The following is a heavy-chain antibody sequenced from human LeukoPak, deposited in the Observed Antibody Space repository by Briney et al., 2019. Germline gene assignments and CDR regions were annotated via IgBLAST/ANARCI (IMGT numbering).Heavy chain of an antibody. CDR3: ARERTRWYDSSGYYDH. J-gene: IGHJ5*02. CDR1: GFTFSSYG. D-gene: IGHD3-22*01. V-gene: IGHV3-23*01. CDR2: ISGSGGST. Sequence: PGGSLRLSCAASGFTFSSYGMSWVRQAPGKGLEWVSAISGSGGSTYYADSVKGRFTISRDNSKNTLYLQMNSLRAEDTAVYYCARERTRWYDSSGYYDHWGQGTLVTVSS.